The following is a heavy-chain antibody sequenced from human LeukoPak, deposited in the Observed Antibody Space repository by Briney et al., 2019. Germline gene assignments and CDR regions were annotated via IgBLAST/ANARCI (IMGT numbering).Heavy chain of an antibody. CDR3: ARQISGYSGYDSLMYYFGY. D-gene: IGHD5-12*01. CDR1: GYTFTGYY. J-gene: IGHJ4*02. CDR2: INPNSGGT. Sequence: ASVKVSCKASGYTFTGYYMHWVRQAPGQGLEWMGWINPNSGGTNYAQKFQGRVTMTRDTSISTAYMELSRLRSDETAVYYCARQISGYSGYDSLMYYFGYWGQGTLVTVSS. V-gene: IGHV1-2*02.